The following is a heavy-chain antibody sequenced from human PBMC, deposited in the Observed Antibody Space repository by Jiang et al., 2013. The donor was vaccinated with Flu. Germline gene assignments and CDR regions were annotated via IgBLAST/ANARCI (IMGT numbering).Heavy chain of an antibody. J-gene: IGHJ3*02. V-gene: IGHV1-69*01. Sequence: QKFQGRVTITADESTSTAYMELSSLRSEDTAVYYCATPRGYSYGGAFDIWGQGTMVTVSS. CDR3: ATPRGYSYGGAFDI. D-gene: IGHD5-18*01.